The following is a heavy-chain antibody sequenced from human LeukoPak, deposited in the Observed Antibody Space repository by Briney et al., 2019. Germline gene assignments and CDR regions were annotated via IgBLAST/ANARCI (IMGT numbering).Heavy chain of an antibody. CDR1: DGSFSGYY. CDR2: INHSGST. J-gene: IGHJ4*02. CDR3: ARSARYCSGGSCYFGY. Sequence: PSETLSLTCAVYDGSFSGYYWSWIRQPPGKGLEWIGEINHSGSTNYNPSLKSRVTISVDTSKNQFSLKLSSVTAADTAVYYCARSARYCSGGSCYFGYWGQGTLVTVSS. V-gene: IGHV4-34*01. D-gene: IGHD2-15*01.